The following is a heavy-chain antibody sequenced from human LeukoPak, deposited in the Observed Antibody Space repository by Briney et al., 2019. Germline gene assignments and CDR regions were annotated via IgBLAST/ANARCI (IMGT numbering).Heavy chain of an antibody. CDR2: IYYSGST. CDR3: ARSERIIMILGGAFDI. D-gene: IGHD3-22*01. CDR1: GDSISSYY. V-gene: IGHV4-59*08. J-gene: IGHJ3*02. Sequence: TSGTLSLTCTVSGDSISSYYWSWIRQPPGKGLEWIGYIYYSGSTNYSPSLKSRVTISVDTSKNQFSLKLSSVTAADTAVYYCARSERIIMILGGAFDIWGQGTVVTVSS.